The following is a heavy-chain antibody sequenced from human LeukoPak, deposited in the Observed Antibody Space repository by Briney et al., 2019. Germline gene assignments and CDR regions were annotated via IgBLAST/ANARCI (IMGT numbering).Heavy chain of an antibody. CDR1: GYSFTGYF. D-gene: IGHD3-22*01. J-gene: IGHJ4*02. CDR3: ARSGSTGYSLDY. Sequence: ASVKVSCKASGYSFTGYFIHWVRQAPGQGLEWMGCIDPNSGDTKYAQKFQGRVSMPSDTSTRTAYMEPSRLSSDDTAVYFCARSGSTGYSLDYWGQGTLVTVSS. V-gene: IGHV1-2*02. CDR2: IDPNSGDT.